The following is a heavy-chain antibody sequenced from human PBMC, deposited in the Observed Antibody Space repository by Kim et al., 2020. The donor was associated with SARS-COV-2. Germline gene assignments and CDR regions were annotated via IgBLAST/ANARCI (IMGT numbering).Heavy chain of an antibody. J-gene: IGHJ4*02. V-gene: IGHV4-59*13. CDR2: IHYSGTT. Sequence: SETLSLTCTVSSGSIKTYFWSWIRQPPGKGLEWIGSIHYSGTTNYNPSLRSRVTLSVDTSKNQFSLKLTSVTAADTAIYHCASGRARSDFWGQGALVTVS. CDR1: SGSIKTYF. CDR3: ASGRARSDF.